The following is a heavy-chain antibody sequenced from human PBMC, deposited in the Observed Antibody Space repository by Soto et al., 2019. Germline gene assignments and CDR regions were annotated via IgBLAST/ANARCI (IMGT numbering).Heavy chain of an antibody. CDR3: ATRMTTVTAVDY. Sequence: QVQLVQSGAEVKTPGPSVKLSCKASGGTFSSYTISWVRQAPGQGLEWMGRIIPILGIANYAQKVQSRVTITADKSTSTAYMELSSLRSEDTAVYYCATRMTTVTAVDYWGRGTLVSVSS. CDR2: IIPILGIA. J-gene: IGHJ4*02. CDR1: GGTFSSYT. V-gene: IGHV1-69*02. D-gene: IGHD4-17*01.